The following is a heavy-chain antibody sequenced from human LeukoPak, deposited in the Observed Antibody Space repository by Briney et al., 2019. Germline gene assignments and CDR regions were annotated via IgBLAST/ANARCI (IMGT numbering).Heavy chain of an antibody. D-gene: IGHD5-24*01. J-gene: IGHJ4*02. CDR2: IHGAST. CDR1: GFTFSNCA. Sequence: GGSLRLSCVTSGFTFSNCAMSWVRQAPGEGLEWVSTIHGASTFYSASVKGRFTISRDNSKNTLYLQMNSLRAEDTAIYYCAKDQAGDGYNSMWGQGTRVTVSS. CDR3: AKDQAGDGYNSM. V-gene: IGHV3-23*01.